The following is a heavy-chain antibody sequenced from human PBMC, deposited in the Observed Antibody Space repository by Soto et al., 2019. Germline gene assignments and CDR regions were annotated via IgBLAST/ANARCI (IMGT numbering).Heavy chain of an antibody. CDR1: GFTFSSYG. CDR3: ARDAVYCTNGVCYPYFDY. Sequence: QVQLVESGGGVVQPGRSLRLSCAASGFTFSSYGMHWVRQAPGKGLEWVAVISYDGSNKYYADSVKGRFTISRDNSKNTLYLQMNSLRAEDTAVYYCARDAVYCTNGVCYPYFDYWGQGTLVTVSS. CDR2: ISYDGSNK. V-gene: IGHV3-30*19. J-gene: IGHJ4*02. D-gene: IGHD2-8*01.